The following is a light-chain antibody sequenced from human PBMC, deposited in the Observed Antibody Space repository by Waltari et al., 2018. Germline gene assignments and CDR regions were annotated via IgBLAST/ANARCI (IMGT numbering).Light chain of an antibody. Sequence: QSALTQPASVSGSPGQSITISCTGTSSDVGSYNLVSWYQQHPDKAPKLMIYEVSKRPSGVSNRFSGSMSGNTASLTISGLQAEDEADYYCCSYAGLVVFGGGTKLTVL. J-gene: IGLJ2*01. V-gene: IGLV2-23*02. CDR1: SSDVGSYNL. CDR2: EVS. CDR3: CSYAGLVV.